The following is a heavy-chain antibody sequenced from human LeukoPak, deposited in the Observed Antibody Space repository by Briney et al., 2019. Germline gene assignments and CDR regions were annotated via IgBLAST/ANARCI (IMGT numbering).Heavy chain of an antibody. CDR2: ISYDGNKG. CDR1: GFTFPTYG. D-gene: IGHD4-17*01. Sequence: GEFLRLSCQGSGFTFPTYGMHWVRQAQGKGLEWVAYISYDGNKGYYTDSVKGRFTISRDNSKNMLFLQMSSLRIEDTGVYYCAKDSTRDYGYYGMPESWGQGTLVTVS. J-gene: IGHJ1*01. CDR3: AKDSTRDYGYYGMPES. V-gene: IGHV3-30*18.